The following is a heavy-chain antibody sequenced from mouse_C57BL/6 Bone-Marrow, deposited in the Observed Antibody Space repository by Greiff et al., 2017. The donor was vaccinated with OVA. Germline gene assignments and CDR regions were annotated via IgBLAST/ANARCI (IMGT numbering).Heavy chain of an antibody. V-gene: IGHV1-81*01. CDR3: ADSSYAMDY. CDR2: IYPRSGNT. J-gene: IGHJ4*01. CDR1: GYTFTSYG. D-gene: IGHD1-1*01. Sequence: VKLVESGAELARPGASVKLSCKASGYTFTSYGISWVKQRTGQGLEWIGEIYPRSGNTYYNEKFKGKATLTADKSSSTAYMELRSLTSEDSAVYFCADSSYAMDYWGQGTSVTVSS.